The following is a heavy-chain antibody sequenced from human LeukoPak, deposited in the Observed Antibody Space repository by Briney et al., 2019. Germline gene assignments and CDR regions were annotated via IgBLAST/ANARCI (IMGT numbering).Heavy chain of an antibody. Sequence: ASVKVSCKASRGTFISKYAFSWVRQAPGQGLEWIGRIIPILGIENYAQKFQGRVPHTEKKSTGPAYMELRHPKSEAPGWDYLARDGGSSSAGWFDPWGQGTLVTVSS. CDR2: IIPILGIE. CDR3: ARDGGSSSAGWFDP. V-gene: IGHV1-69*04. CDR1: RGTFISKYA. D-gene: IGHD6-6*01. J-gene: IGHJ5*02.